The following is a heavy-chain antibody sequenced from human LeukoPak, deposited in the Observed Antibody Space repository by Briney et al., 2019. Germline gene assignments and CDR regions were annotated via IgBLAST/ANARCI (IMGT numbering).Heavy chain of an antibody. D-gene: IGHD1-1*01. CDR2: IYYSGYI. Sequence: SETLSLTCTVSGGSISSSSYYWGWIRQPPGKGLEWIGSIYYSGYIYYNPSLKSRVTISVDTSKNQFSLKLSSATAADTAVYYCARIYKAMGIDYWGQGALVTVSS. V-gene: IGHV4-39*01. CDR1: GGSISSSSYY. CDR3: ARIYKAMGIDY. J-gene: IGHJ4*02.